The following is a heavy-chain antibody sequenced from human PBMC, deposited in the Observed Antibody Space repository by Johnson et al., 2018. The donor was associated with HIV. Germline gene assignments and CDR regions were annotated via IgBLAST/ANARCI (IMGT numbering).Heavy chain of an antibody. CDR2: IWYDETNK. V-gene: IGHV3-33*06. CDR1: GFTFSKYG. D-gene: IGHD3-10*01. CDR3: AKGLGSYYEAFDI. Sequence: VQLVESGGGVVQPGRSLRLSCATSGFTFSKYGMHWVRQAPGKGLEWVAVIWYDETNKYYADSVKGRLTISRDNSKNTLYLQMNSLRAEDTAVYYCAKGLGSYYEAFDIWGQGTMVTVSS. J-gene: IGHJ3*02.